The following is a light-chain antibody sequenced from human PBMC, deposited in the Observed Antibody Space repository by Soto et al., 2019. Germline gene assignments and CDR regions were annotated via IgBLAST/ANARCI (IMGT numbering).Light chain of an antibody. CDR1: QSVSSSY. J-gene: IGKJ3*01. CDR2: AAS. CDR3: QQYGSSVFN. Sequence: IVLTQSPGTLSLSPGEGATLSCRGSQSVSSSYLAWYQQKPGQAPRLLIYAASRRATGIPDRFSGSGSGTDFTLTISRLEPEDFAVYYCQQYGSSVFNFGPGTKVDIK. V-gene: IGKV3-20*01.